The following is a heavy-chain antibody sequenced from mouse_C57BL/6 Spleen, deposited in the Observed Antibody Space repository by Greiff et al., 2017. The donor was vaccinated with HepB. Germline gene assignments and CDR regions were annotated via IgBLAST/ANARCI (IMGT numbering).Heavy chain of an antibody. D-gene: IGHD2-3*01. CDR2: IYPNNGGN. CDR3: ARGGLLKAHFDY. J-gene: IGHJ2*01. V-gene: IGHV1-34*01. Sequence: VQLQQSGPELVKPGASVKMSCKASGYTFTDYYMHWVKQSHGKSLEWIGYIYPNNGGNGYNQKFKGKATLTVDKSSSTAYMELRSLTSEDSAVDYCARGGLLKAHFDYWGQGTTLTVSS. CDR1: GYTFTDYY.